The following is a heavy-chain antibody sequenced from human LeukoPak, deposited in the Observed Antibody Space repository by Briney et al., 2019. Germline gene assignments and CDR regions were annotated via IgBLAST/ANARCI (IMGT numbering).Heavy chain of an antibody. V-gene: IGHV4-59*01. CDR3: ARGKLYGMDV. J-gene: IGHJ6*02. Sequence: SETLSLTCTVSGGSISSYYWSWIRQPPGKGLEWIGYIYYSGSTNYNPSLKSRVTISVDTSKNQFSLKLSSVIAADTAVYYCARGKLYGMDVWGQGTTVTVSS. CDR1: GGSISSYY. D-gene: IGHD1-1*01. CDR2: IYYSGST.